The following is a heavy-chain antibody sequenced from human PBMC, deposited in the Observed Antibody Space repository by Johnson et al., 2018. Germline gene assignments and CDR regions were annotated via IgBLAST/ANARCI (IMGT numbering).Heavy chain of an antibody. CDR3: AKKDYGPTEYFQH. CDR2: ISYDGSNK. CDR1: RFTFSSYG. Sequence: QVQLQESGGGLVQPGGSLRLSCAASRFTFSSYGMHWVRQAPGKGLEWVAVISYDGSNKYYADSVKGRFTISRDNSKNTVYLQMNSLRAEDTAVYFCAKKDYGPTEYFQHWGQGTLVTVSS. D-gene: IGHD4-17*01. V-gene: IGHV3-30*18. J-gene: IGHJ1*01.